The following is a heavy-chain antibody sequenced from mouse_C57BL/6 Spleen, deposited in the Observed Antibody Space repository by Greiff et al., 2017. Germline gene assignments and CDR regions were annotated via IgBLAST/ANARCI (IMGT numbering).Heavy chain of an antibody. CDR1: GFTFTDYY. CDR2: IRNKANGYTT. CDR3: ERSEWFAY. V-gene: IGHV7-3*01. Sequence: DVKLVESGGGLVQPGGSLSLSCAASGFTFTDYYMSWVRQPPGKALEWLGFIRNKANGYTTEYSESVKGRFTISRDNSQSILYLQLNALGADDSATYCCERSEWFAYWGQGTLVTVSA. J-gene: IGHJ3*01.